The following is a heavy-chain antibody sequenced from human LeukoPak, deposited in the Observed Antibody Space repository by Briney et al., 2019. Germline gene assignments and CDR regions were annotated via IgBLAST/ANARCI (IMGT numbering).Heavy chain of an antibody. V-gene: IGHV3-48*03. Sequence: GGSLRLSCATSGFTFSSYEMNWVRQAPGKGLEWVSYISSSGATIYYADSVKGRFTISRDNAKNSLYLQMNSLRAEDTALYYCARDLGSWYVLNGFDFWGQGTMVTVSS. J-gene: IGHJ4*01. D-gene: IGHD6-13*01. CDR3: ARDLGSWYVLNGFDF. CDR1: GFTFSSYE. CDR2: ISSSGATI.